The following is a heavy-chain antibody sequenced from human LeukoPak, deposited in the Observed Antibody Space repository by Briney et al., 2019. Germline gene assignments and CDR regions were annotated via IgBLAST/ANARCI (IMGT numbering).Heavy chain of an antibody. CDR1: GFTFSSYN. CDR2: ISGSGGTT. V-gene: IGHV3-64D*09. J-gene: IGHJ4*02. CDR3: VKGATRSGSYSDY. Sequence: PGGSLRLSCAASGFTFSSYNMNWVRQAPGKGLEFVSAISGSGGTTYYVDSLKGRFTISRDNSENTLFLQMSSLRLEDTAVYYCVKGATRSGSYSDYWGQGTLVTVSS. D-gene: IGHD1-26*01.